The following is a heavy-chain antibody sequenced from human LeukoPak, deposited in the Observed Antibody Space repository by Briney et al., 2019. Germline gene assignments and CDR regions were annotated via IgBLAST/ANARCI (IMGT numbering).Heavy chain of an antibody. CDR3: VRDYGFHTFDY. D-gene: IGHD5-24*01. CDR2: IKEDGSEK. J-gene: IGHJ4*02. V-gene: IGHV3-7*05. CDR1: GFTFSSYW. Sequence: GGSLRLSCAASGFTFSSYWMTWVRQAPGKGLEYVANIKEDGSEKYYVDSVKGRFTISRDNAKNSLYLQMSSLRGDDTAVYYCVRDYGFHTFDYWSQGTLVTVSS.